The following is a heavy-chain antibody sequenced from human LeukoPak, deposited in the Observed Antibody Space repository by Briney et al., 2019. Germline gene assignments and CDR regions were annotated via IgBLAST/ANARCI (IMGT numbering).Heavy chain of an antibody. J-gene: IGHJ4*02. CDR2: IIPIFGTA. CDR1: GGTFSSYA. D-gene: IGHD3-22*01. CDR3: ARDQESYDSSGYDFDY. Sequence: SVKVFCKASGGTFSSYAISWVRQAPGQGLEWMGGIIPIFGTANYAQKFQGRVTITADESTSTAYMELSSLRAEDTAVYYCARDQESYDSSGYDFDYWGQGTLVTVSS. V-gene: IGHV1-69*13.